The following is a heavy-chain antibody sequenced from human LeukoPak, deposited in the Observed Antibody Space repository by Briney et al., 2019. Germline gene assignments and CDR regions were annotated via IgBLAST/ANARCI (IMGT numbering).Heavy chain of an antibody. CDR2: ISGSGGST. CDR1: GFTFTNYA. V-gene: IGHV3-23*01. CDR3: AKDSGYSSGWYVY. J-gene: IGHJ4*02. D-gene: IGHD6-19*01. Sequence: GGSLRLSCAASGFTFTNYAMSWVRQAPGKGLEWVSVISGSGGSTYYADSVKGRFTISRDNSKNTLYLQMNSLRAEDTAVYYCAKDSGYSSGWYVYWGQGTLVTVSS.